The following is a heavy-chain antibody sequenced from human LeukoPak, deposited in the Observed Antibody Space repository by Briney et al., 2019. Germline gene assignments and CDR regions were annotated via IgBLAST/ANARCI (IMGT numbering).Heavy chain of an antibody. CDR3: ARAGFYGGNSWGTKSSTVFDY. Sequence: GGSLRLSCAASGFTFSSYSMNWVRQAPGKGLEWVSSISNSSSYIYYADSVKGRFTISRDNAKNSVDLQMNRLRAEDTAVYYCARAGFYGGNSWGTKSSTVFDYWGQGTLVTVSS. J-gene: IGHJ4*02. CDR1: GFTFSSYS. V-gene: IGHV3-21*01. D-gene: IGHD4-23*01. CDR2: ISNSSSYI.